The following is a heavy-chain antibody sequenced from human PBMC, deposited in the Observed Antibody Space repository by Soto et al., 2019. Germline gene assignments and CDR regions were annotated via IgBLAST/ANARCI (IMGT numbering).Heavy chain of an antibody. CDR1: GFTFSSYG. J-gene: IGHJ4*02. V-gene: IGHV3-30*18. CDR3: AKDLGSPGDY. CDR2: ISYDGSNK. D-gene: IGHD7-27*01. Sequence: GGSRRLSCAASGFTFSSYGMHWVRQAPGKGLEWVAVISYDGSNKYYADSVKGRFTISRDNSKNTLYLQMNSLRAEDTAVYYCAKDLGSPGDYWGQGTLVTVSS.